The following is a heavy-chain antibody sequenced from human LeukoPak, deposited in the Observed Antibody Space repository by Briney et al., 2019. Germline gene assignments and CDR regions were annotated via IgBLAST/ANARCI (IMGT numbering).Heavy chain of an antibody. V-gene: IGHV1-2*06. J-gene: IGHJ4*02. CDR2: INPNSGGT. D-gene: IGHD5-12*01. CDR3: ARAGEHSGYDFHY. Sequence: ASVKVSCKASGYTFTGYYMHWMRQAPGQGLEWMGRINPNSGGTNYAQKFQGRVTMTRDTSISTAYMELSRLRSDNTAVYYCARAGEHSGYDFHYWGQGTLVTVSS. CDR1: GYTFTGYY.